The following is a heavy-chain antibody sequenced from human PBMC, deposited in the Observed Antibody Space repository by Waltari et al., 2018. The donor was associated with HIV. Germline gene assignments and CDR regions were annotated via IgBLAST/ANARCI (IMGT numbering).Heavy chain of an antibody. CDR1: GYTFTGYY. J-gene: IGHJ4*02. V-gene: IGHV1-2*02. CDR3: ARGGYGREAPGGY. D-gene: IGHD5-18*01. Sequence: QVQLVQSGAEVKKPGASVTVSCKASGYTFTGYYMHWVRQTPGQGLEWMGWIKPNSGGTNYSQKCQGRVTMTRDTSISTAYMELSRLRSDDTAVYYCARGGYGREAPGGYWGQGTLVTVSS. CDR2: IKPNSGGT.